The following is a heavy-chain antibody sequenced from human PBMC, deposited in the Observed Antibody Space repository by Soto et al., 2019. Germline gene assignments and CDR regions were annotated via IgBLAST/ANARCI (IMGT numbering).Heavy chain of an antibody. CDR1: GFTFSSYG. Sequence: PGGSLRLSCAASGFTFSSYGMHWVRRAPGKGLEWVAVIWYDGSNKYYADSVKGRFTISRDNSKNTLYLQMNSLRAEDTAVYYCARQNQPLLYPIDYWGQGTLVTVSS. D-gene: IGHD2-2*02. J-gene: IGHJ4*02. CDR2: IWYDGSNK. V-gene: IGHV3-33*01. CDR3: ARQNQPLLYPIDY.